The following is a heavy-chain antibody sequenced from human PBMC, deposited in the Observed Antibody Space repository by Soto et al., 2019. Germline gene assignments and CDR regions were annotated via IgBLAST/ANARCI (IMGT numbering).Heavy chain of an antibody. CDR3: ARGDSTDCSNGVCSFFYNHDMDV. J-gene: IGHJ6*04. CDR2: INPKSGGI. CDR1: GYSFTDYH. D-gene: IGHD2-8*01. V-gene: IGHV1-2*04. Sequence: QVQLVQSGAEVKKPGASVKVSCKASGYSFTDYHIHWGRQAPGQGLEWLGRINPKSGGISTAQKLHGWVTMTTDTSISTASMALTRLTSDDAAIYYCARGDSTDCSNGVCSFFYNHDMDVGGKGTTVTVSS.